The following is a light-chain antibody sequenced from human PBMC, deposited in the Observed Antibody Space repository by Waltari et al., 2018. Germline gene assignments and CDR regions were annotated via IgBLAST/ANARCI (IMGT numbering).Light chain of an antibody. V-gene: IGKV3-20*01. J-gene: IGKJ3*01. CDR1: ESVKGNY. CDR3: QHYDGSPYT. CDR2: GAS. Sequence: EIVLTQSPGTLSLSPGERATLSCRASESVKGNYSVWYQQKPGQAPRVLIYGASKRATGIPDRFSGSGSGRDFTLTISRLEPEDFAMYYCQHYDGSPYTFGPGTKLEIK.